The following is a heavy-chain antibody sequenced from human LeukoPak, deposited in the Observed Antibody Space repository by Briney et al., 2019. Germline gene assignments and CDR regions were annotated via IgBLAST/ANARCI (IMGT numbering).Heavy chain of an antibody. CDR2: IKEDGSET. CDR1: GFTFSTSW. V-gene: IGHV3-7*01. CDR3: TKSLDY. J-gene: IGHJ4*02. Sequence: GGSLRLSCVASGFTFSTSWMDWVRRVPGKGLEWVANIKEDGSETYYVDSAKGRFTISRDNAKKSLYLQMDSLRVEDTAIYYCTKSLDYWGQGTLVTVSS.